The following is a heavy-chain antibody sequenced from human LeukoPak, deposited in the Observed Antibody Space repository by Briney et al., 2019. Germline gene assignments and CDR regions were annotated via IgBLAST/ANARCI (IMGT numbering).Heavy chain of an antibody. J-gene: IGHJ6*02. Sequence: ASVKVSCTASGYTFTSYGISWVRQAPGQGLEWMGWIIAYNGNTNYAQKLQGRVTITTDTSTSTAYMELRSLRSDDTAVYYCARDLLYCTNGVCYIDRYYYYGMDVWGQGTTVTVSS. CDR3: ARDLLYCTNGVCYIDRYYYYGMDV. D-gene: IGHD2-8*01. V-gene: IGHV1-18*01. CDR2: IIAYNGNT. CDR1: GYTFTSYG.